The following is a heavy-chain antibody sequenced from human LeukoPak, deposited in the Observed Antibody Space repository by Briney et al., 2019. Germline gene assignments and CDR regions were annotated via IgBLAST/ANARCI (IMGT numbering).Heavy chain of an antibody. D-gene: IGHD6-13*01. CDR3: TTDSQQLVVDY. CDR2: IKQDGSEK. Sequence: GGSLRLSCAASGFTFSSYWMSWVRQAPGKGLEWVANIKQDGSEKYYVDSVKGRFTISRDNAKNSLYLQMNSLKTEDTAVYYCTTDSQQLVVDYWGQGTLVTVSS. CDR1: GFTFSSYW. J-gene: IGHJ4*02. V-gene: IGHV3-7*03.